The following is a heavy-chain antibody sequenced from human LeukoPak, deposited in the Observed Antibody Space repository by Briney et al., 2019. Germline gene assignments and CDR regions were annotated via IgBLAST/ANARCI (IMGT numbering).Heavy chain of an antibody. Sequence: GSLRLSCETSGFSLSSFAMSWVRQPPGKGLEWIGEMYLSGTTHSNPSVKSRVTISIDKSKNQFFLNLSSVTAADTAVYYCAGLVGRYSSGLYYYYFDYWGQGTLVTVSS. D-gene: IGHD3-22*01. J-gene: IGHJ4*02. V-gene: IGHV4-4*02. CDR3: AGLVGRYSSGLYYYYFDY. CDR2: MYLSGTT. CDR1: GFSLSSFAM.